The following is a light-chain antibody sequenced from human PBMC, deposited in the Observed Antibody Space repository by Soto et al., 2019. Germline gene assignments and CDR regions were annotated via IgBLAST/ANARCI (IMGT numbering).Light chain of an antibody. Sequence: EIVLTQSPGTLSLSPGERATLSCRASQSITTSYLAWYQQRPGQAPRLLIYRSSSRATGIPDRFSGSGSGTDFTLTISRLEPEDFAVYYCQQYGSSPITFGQGTRLEIK. V-gene: IGKV3-20*01. CDR2: RSS. CDR3: QQYGSSPIT. J-gene: IGKJ5*01. CDR1: QSITTSY.